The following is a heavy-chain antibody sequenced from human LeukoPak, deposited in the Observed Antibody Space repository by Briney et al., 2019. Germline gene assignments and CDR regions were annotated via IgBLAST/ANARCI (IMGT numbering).Heavy chain of an antibody. D-gene: IGHD1-20*01. CDR1: GGSISSSSYY. J-gene: IGHJ4*02. CDR2: IYYSGST. Sequence: SETLSLTCTVSGGSISSSSYYWGWIRQPPGKGLEWIGSIYYSGSTYYNPSLKSRVTISVDTSKNQFSLKLSSVTAADTAVYYCARALGDNWDPNFDYWGQGTLVTVSS. V-gene: IGHV4-39*07. CDR3: ARALGDNWDPNFDY.